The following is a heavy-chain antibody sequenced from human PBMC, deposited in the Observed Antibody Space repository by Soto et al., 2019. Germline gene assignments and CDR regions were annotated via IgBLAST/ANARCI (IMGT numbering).Heavy chain of an antibody. D-gene: IGHD4-17*01. CDR3: ARPADYGDYFDY. Sequence: QVQLVQSGAEVKKPGSSVNVSCKASGGTFSSYAISWVRQAPGQGLEWMGGIIPIFGTANYAQKFQGRVTITADESTSTAYMELSSMRSEDTAVYYCARPADYGDYFDYWGQGTLVTVSS. CDR2: IIPIFGTA. J-gene: IGHJ4*02. CDR1: GGTFSSYA. V-gene: IGHV1-69*12.